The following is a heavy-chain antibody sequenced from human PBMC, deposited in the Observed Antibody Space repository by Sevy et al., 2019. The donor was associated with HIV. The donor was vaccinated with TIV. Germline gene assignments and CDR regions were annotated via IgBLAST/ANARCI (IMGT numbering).Heavy chain of an antibody. D-gene: IGHD3-16*01. CDR1: GGSFSGYY. CDR2: INHSGST. CDR3: ARGPPWGVYYYYYGMDV. V-gene: IGHV4-34*01. Sequence: SETLPLTCAVYGGSFSGYYWSWIRQPPGKGLEWIGEINHSGSTNYNPSLKSRVTISVDTSKNQFSLKLSSVTAADTAVYYCARGPPWGVYYYYYGMDVWGQGTTVTVSS. J-gene: IGHJ6*02.